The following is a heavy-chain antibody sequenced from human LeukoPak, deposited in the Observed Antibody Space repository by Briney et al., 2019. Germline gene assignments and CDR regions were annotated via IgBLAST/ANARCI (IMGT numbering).Heavy chain of an antibody. V-gene: IGHV3-49*03. CDR1: GFTFDDYA. D-gene: IGHD2-8*01. Sequence: GGSLRLSCSASGFTFDDYAVSWFRQAPGKGLEWVGFIRSKAFGGTPEYAASVKGRFTISRDDSKSIAYLQMDSLKTEDTARYFCAKGSLAGYCTSTTCHTTFYIDFWGQGTVVAVSS. CDR2: IRSKAFGGTP. J-gene: IGHJ4*02. CDR3: AKGSLAGYCTSTTCHTTFYIDF.